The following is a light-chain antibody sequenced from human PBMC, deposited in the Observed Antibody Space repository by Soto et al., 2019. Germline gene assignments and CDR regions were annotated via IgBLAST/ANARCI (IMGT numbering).Light chain of an antibody. V-gene: IGKV1-39*01. CDR3: QQSDSIPWT. CDR1: QSISSY. CDR2: AAS. Sequence: DIQMTQSPSSLSASIGDRVTITCRASQSISSYLNWYQQKPGKAPKLLIYAASSLQSRVPSRFSGSGSGTDFTLTISSLQPEDFATYYCQQSDSIPWTFGQGTKVEIK. J-gene: IGKJ1*01.